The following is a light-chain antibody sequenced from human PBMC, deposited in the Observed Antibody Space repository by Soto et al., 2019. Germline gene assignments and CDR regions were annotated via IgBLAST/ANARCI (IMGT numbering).Light chain of an antibody. V-gene: IGKV3-11*01. CDR1: QSVSSY. CDR3: QHRSNSPPAHT. Sequence: EIVLTQSPATLSLSPGERATLSCRASQSVSSYLAWYQQKPGQAPRLLIYDASNRATGIPARFSGSGSGTDFTLTISSLEPEDFAVYYCQHRSNSPPAHTVGQGTKLEI. CDR2: DAS. J-gene: IGKJ2*01.